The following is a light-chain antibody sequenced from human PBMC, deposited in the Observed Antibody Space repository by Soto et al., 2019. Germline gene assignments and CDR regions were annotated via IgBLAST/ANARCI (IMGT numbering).Light chain of an antibody. Sequence: EIVLTQSPGTLSLSPGERATLSCRASKRVSSRDVAWYQQKPGQAPRLLIYGASSRATGIPDRFSGSGSGTDFTLTLSRLEPEDFAVYYCQQYGSSPRTFGQGTRPEIK. CDR3: QQYGSSPRT. V-gene: IGKV3-20*01. CDR2: GAS. J-gene: IGKJ5*01. CDR1: KRVSSRD.